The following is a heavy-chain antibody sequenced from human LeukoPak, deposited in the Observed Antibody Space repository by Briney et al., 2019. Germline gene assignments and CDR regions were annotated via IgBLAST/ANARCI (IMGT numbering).Heavy chain of an antibody. Sequence: ASVKVSCKASGYTFTDYYLHWVRQAPGQGLEWMGWINPNTGVSNYAQKFQGRVSMTRDTSITTAYMELSRLRSDDSAVYYCARGSRSSSWYYLDYWGQGALVTVSS. V-gene: IGHV1-2*02. CDR2: INPNTGVS. J-gene: IGHJ4*02. CDR3: ARGSRSSSWYYLDY. D-gene: IGHD6-13*01. CDR1: GYTFTDYY.